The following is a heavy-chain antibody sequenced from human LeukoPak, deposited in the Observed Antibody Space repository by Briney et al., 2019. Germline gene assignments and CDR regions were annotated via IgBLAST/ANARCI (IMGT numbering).Heavy chain of an antibody. J-gene: IGHJ3*02. CDR1: GYTFTSYY. D-gene: IGHD2-15*01. CDR2: INLSGGST. Sequence: ASVKVSCKASGYTFTSYYMHWVRQAPGQGLEWMGIINLSGGSTSYAQKFQGRVTMTRDMSTSTVYMELSRLRSEDTAVYYCARASHCSGGSCYDGKAAFDIWGQGTMVTVSS. V-gene: IGHV1-46*01. CDR3: ARASHCSGGSCYDGKAAFDI.